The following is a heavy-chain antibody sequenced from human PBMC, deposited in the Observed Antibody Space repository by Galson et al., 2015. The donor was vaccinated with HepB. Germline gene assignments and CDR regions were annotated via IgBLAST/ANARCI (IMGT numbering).Heavy chain of an antibody. V-gene: IGHV5-10-1*01. Sequence: QSGAEVKKPGESLRISCKVSGSSFTPYWITWVRQMPGKGLEWMGTIDPSAAYTKYRPSFQGAVTISADKSVSTAYLQWSSLKAADTAMYDCARTPCEGYCSIGGCYPDYWGQGTLVTVSS. CDR2: IDPSAAYT. CDR1: GSSFTPYW. D-gene: IGHD2-15*01. J-gene: IGHJ4*02. CDR3: ARTPCEGYCSIGGCYPDY.